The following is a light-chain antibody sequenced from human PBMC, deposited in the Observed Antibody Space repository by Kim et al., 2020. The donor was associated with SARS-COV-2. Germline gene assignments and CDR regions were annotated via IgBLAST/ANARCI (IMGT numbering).Light chain of an antibody. CDR2: GNS. Sequence: QSVLTQPPSVSGAPGQRVTISCTGSSSNIRAGYDVHWYQRLPGTAPKLLIYGNSNRPSGVPDRFSGSKSGTAASLAITGLQAEDEADYYCQSYDSSLSGWMFGGGTKLTVL. CDR1: SSNIRAGYD. CDR3: QSYDSSLSGWM. J-gene: IGLJ3*02. V-gene: IGLV1-40*01.